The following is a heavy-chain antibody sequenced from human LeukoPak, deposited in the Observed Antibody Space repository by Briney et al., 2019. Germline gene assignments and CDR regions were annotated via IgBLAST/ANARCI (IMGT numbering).Heavy chain of an antibody. Sequence: PGGSLRLSCAASGFTFSSYSMNWVRQAPGKGLEWVSSISSSSSYIYYADSVKGRFTISRDNAKNSLYLQMNSLRAEDTAVYYCAREGYYYDSSGYYYSRREGHAFDIWGQGTMVTVSS. J-gene: IGHJ3*02. D-gene: IGHD3-22*01. CDR1: GFTFSSYS. CDR2: ISSSSSYI. V-gene: IGHV3-21*01. CDR3: AREGYYYDSSGYYYSRREGHAFDI.